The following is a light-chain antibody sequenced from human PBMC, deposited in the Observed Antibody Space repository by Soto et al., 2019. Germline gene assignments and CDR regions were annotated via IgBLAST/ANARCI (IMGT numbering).Light chain of an antibody. CDR3: SSFASSNTWV. J-gene: IGLJ3*02. CDR2: EVT. V-gene: IGLV2-8*01. CDR1: SSAVGAYNY. Sequence: QSALTQPPSASGSPGQSVTISCTETSSAVGAYNYVSWYQQHAGKAPKLVIYEVTKRPSGVPARFSGSKSANTASLTVSGLQAEDEADYYCSSFASSNTWVSGGGTKLTVL.